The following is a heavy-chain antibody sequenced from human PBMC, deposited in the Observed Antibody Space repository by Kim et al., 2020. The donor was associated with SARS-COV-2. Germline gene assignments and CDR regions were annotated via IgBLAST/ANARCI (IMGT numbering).Heavy chain of an antibody. CDR1: GFTFSSYW. Sequence: GGSLRLSCAASGFTFSSYWMSWVRQAPGKGLEWVANRKQDGSEKYYVDSVKGRFTISRDNAENSLYLQMNSLRAEDTAVYYCARDGSSWSPNNYYYYGMDVWGQGTTVTVSS. D-gene: IGHD6-13*01. J-gene: IGHJ6*02. CDR2: RKQDGSEK. V-gene: IGHV3-7*01. CDR3: ARDGSSWSPNNYYYYGMDV.